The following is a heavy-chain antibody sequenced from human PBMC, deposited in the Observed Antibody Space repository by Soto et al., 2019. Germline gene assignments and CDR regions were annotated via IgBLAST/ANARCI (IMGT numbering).Heavy chain of an antibody. CDR2: ISYDSSNK. V-gene: IGHV3-30*18. D-gene: IGHD2-21*01. CDR3: AKLVIAYCSGNTCDDY. J-gene: IGHJ4*02. CDR1: GFTFSYG. Sequence: VQLLESGGGLIQPGGSLRLSCAASGFTFSYGIHWLRQAPGKGLEWVAYISYDSSNKFYGDSVKGRFTISRDNSKNTQFLQMNSPGAEDTAVYYCAKLVIAYCSGNTCDDYWGQGTLVAVSS.